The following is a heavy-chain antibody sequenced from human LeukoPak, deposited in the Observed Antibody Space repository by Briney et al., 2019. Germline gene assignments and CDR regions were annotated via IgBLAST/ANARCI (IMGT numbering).Heavy chain of an antibody. CDR3: ARALDVVATSLSDY. D-gene: IGHD5-12*01. V-gene: IGHV7-4-1*02. CDR2: INTNTGNP. Sequence: ASVEVSCKASGYTFTTYAMNWVRQAPGQGLEWMGWINTNTGNPTYAQGFTGRFVFSLDTSVSTAYLQISGLKAEDTAVYYCARALDVVATSLSDYWGQGTLVTVSS. CDR1: GYTFTTYA. J-gene: IGHJ4*02.